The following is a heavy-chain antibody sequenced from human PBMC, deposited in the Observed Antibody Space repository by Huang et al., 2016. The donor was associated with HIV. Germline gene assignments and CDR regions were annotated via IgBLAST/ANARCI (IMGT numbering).Heavy chain of an antibody. V-gene: IGHV3-48*01. J-gene: IGHJ4*02. CDR1: GFSFDSYS. CDR3: VRDAGGKNF. Sequence: VQLVESGGGLVRPGGSLRLSCAASGFSFDSYSMTWVRQAPGKKLEWLAYSSSSGGNIYYADSVKGRFTISRDNARNSLFLQLSSLRVEDTAVYHCVRDAGGKNFWGQGTLVSVSS. CDR2: SSSSGGNI. D-gene: IGHD1-26*01.